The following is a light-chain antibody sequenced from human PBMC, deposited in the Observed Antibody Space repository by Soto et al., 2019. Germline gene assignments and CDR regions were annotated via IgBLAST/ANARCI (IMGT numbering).Light chain of an antibody. CDR3: QQRGNWPPFT. CDR1: QGISSY. Sequence: IQLTQSPSSLSASVGDRVTITCRASQGISSYLAWYQQKPGKAPKLLIYAASTLQSGVPSRFSGSGSGTDFTLTISSLQPEDFAVYYCQQRGNWPPFTFGPGTKVDIK. J-gene: IGKJ3*01. V-gene: IGKV1-9*01. CDR2: AAS.